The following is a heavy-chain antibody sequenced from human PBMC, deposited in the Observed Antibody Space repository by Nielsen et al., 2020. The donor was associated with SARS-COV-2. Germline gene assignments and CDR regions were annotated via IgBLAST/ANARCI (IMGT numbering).Heavy chain of an antibody. Sequence: VRQMPGKGLEWMGRIDPSDSYTNYSPSFQGHVTISADKSISTAYLQWSSLKASDTAMYYCVRLSLIVVAGPMTHYYYYYYMDVWGKGTTVTVSS. CDR3: VRLSLIVVAGPMTHYYYYYYMDV. CDR2: IDPSDSYT. J-gene: IGHJ6*03. V-gene: IGHV5-10-1*01. D-gene: IGHD6-19*01.